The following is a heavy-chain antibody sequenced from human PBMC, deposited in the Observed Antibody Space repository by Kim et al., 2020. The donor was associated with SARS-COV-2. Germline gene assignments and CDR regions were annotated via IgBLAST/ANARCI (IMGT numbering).Heavy chain of an antibody. Sequence: GGSLRLSCAASGFTFTNAWMSWVRQAPGKGLEWVGRIKSKTDGGTTDYAAPVKGRFTISRDDSKNTLYLQMNSLKTEDAAVYYCRCHPSWELGGDYWGQGTLVTVSS. J-gene: IGHJ4*02. CDR1: GFTFTNAW. D-gene: IGHD1-26*01. CDR3: RCHPSWELGGDY. CDR2: IKSKTDGGTT. V-gene: IGHV3-15*01.